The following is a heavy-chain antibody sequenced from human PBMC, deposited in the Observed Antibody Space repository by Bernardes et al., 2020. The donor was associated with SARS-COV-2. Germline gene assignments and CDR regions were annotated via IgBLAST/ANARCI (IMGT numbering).Heavy chain of an antibody. V-gene: IGHV1-69*13. J-gene: IGHJ6*03. Sequence: SVKVSCKASGGTFSSYAISWVRQAPGQGLEWMGGIIPIFGTANYAQKFQGRVTITADESTSTAYMELSSLRSEDTAVYYCARAAGSGTGTITHQYYYYYYMDVWGKGTTVTVSS. CDR3: ARAAGSGTGTITHQYYYYYYMDV. CDR1: GGTFSSYA. CDR2: IIPIFGTA. D-gene: IGHD1-7*01.